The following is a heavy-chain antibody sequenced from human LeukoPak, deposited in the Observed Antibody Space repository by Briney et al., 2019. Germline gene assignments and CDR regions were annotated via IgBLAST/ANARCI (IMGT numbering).Heavy chain of an antibody. V-gene: IGHV3-49*04. CDR2: IRSRAYGATT. Sequence: GGSLRLSCTASGFTFGDYAMSWVRQAPGKGLEWVGFIRSRAYGATTEYAASVKGRFAISRDDSKSIAYLQLNSLKTEDTAVYYCTGDSGYSSSRWGQGTLVTVSS. CDR1: GFTFGDYA. CDR3: TGDSGYSSSR. D-gene: IGHD6-13*01. J-gene: IGHJ4*02.